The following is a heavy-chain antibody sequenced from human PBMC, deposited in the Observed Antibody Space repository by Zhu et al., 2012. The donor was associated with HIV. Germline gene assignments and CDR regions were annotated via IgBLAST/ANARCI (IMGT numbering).Heavy chain of an antibody. CDR1: GGSFSGYY. V-gene: IGHV4-34*01. J-gene: IGHJ3*02. D-gene: IGHD6-19*01. CDR2: INHSGST. CDR3: ARGARQWLVSDAFDI. Sequence: QVQLQQWGAGLLKPSETLSLTCAVYGGSFSGYYWSWIRQPPGKGLEWIGEINHSGSTNYNPSLKSRVTISVDTSKNQFSLKLSSVTAADTAVYYCARGARQWLVSDAFDIWGQGTMVTVSS.